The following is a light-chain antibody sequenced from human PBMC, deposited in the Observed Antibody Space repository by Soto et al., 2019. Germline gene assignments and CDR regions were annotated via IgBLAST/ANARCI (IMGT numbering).Light chain of an antibody. V-gene: IGKV3-20*01. CDR2: GAS. J-gene: IGKJ1*01. Sequence: EIVLTQSPGTLSLSPGERATLSCSASQSVSSSYLAWYQQKPGQDPRLLIYGASSRATGIPDRFSGSGSGTDFTLTISRLEPEDFAVYYCKHYGSSLWTIEKGTKMEI. CDR1: QSVSSSY. CDR3: KHYGSSLWT.